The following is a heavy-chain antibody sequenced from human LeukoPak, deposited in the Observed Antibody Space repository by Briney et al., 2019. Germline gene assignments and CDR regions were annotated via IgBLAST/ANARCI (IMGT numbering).Heavy chain of an antibody. CDR2: IIPIFGTA. CDR3: ARDRNPSDIVVGPAAIDAGWFDP. CDR1: GGTFSSYA. J-gene: IGHJ5*02. Sequence: SVKVSCKASGGTFSSYAISWVRQAPGQGLEWMGGIIPIFGTANYAQKFQGRVTITADESTSTAYMELSSLRSEDTAVYYCARDRNPSDIVVGPAAIDAGWFDPWGQGTLVTVSS. V-gene: IGHV1-69*13. D-gene: IGHD2-2*02.